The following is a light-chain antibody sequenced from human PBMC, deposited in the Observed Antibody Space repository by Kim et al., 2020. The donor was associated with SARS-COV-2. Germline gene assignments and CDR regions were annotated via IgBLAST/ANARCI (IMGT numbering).Light chain of an antibody. J-gene: IGLJ2*01. CDR2: RDS. CDR1: ILAQRY. Sequence: SYELTQPSSVSVSPGQTARITCSGDILAQRYVRWFQQKPGQAPLLVIYRDSERPSGIPERFSGSSSGTTVTLTISGAQVEDESDYYCYSATDNNRVFGGGTQLTV. CDR3: YSATDNNRV. V-gene: IGLV3-27*01.